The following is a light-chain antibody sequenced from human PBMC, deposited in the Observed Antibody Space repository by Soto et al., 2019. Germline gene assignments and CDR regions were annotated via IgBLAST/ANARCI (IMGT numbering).Light chain of an antibody. CDR2: GAS. Sequence: EIVLTQSPGTLSFSPGERATLSCRASQSITNNYLAWYQQKAGQVPRLLLYGASTRPTGIPDRFSGSGSGTDFTLTITRLEPDDFAVYCCQHYGSSPRTFGQGTKVEIK. CDR1: QSITNNY. J-gene: IGKJ1*01. V-gene: IGKV3-20*01. CDR3: QHYGSSPRT.